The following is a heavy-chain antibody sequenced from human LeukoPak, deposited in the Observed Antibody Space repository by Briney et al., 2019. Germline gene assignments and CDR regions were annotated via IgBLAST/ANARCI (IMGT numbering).Heavy chain of an antibody. D-gene: IGHD1-26*01. CDR2: NRNKANNYTP. V-gene: IGHV3-72*01. CDR3: AKSLLTTASGTGRAFDI. Sequence: PGGSLRLSCAASGFTFSDHYIDWVRQAPGKGLEWVGRNRNKANNYTPEYAASVKGRFTISRDDSKNSLYLQMNSLRAEDTAEYYCAKSLLTTASGTGRAFDIWGQGTMVTVSS. CDR1: GFTFSDHY. J-gene: IGHJ3*02.